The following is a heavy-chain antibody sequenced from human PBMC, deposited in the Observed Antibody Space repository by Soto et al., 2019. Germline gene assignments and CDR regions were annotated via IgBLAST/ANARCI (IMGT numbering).Heavy chain of an antibody. CDR3: ASPNYDILTGYSHDAFDI. CDR1: GFTVSSNY. J-gene: IGHJ3*02. D-gene: IGHD3-9*01. CDR2: IYSGGST. V-gene: IGHV3-66*01. Sequence: GALRLSCAASGFTVSSNYMSWVRQAPGKGLEWVSVIYSGGSTYYADSVKGRFTISRDNSKNTLYLQMNSLRAEDTAVYYCASPNYDILTGYSHDAFDIWGQGTMVTVSS.